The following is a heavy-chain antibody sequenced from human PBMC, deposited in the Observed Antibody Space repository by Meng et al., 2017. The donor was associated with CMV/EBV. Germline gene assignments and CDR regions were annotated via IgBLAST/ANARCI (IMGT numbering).Heavy chain of an antibody. CDR1: GGTFSSYA. J-gene: IGHJ6*02. V-gene: IGHV1-69*05. Sequence: SVKVPCKASGGTFSSYAISWVRQAPGQGLEWMGGIIPIFGTANYAQKFQGRVTITTDESTSTAYTELSSLRSEDTAVYYCAASNPTYYYYGMDVWGQGTTVTVSS. CDR3: AASNPTYYYYGMDV. CDR2: IIPIFGTA.